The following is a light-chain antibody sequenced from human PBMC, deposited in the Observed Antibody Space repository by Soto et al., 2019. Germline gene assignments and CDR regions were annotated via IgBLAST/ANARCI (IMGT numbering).Light chain of an antibody. Sequence: EIVMTQSPATLSVSPGERATLSCRASQRVSSNLAWYQQKPGQAPRLLIYGASTRATGIPARFSGSGSGTEFTLTISSLPSEDFAVYYCQQRSNWPPTFGQGTLLEVK. CDR2: GAS. V-gene: IGKV3-15*01. CDR3: QQRSNWPPT. J-gene: IGKJ5*01. CDR1: QRVSSN.